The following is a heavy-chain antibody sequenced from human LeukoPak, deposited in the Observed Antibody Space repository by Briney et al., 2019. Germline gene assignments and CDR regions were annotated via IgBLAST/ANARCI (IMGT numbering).Heavy chain of an antibody. D-gene: IGHD2-21*02. CDR1: GFTFDDYA. Sequence: GGSLRLSCAASGFTFDDYAMHWVRQAPGKGLEWVSGISWNSGSIGYADSVKGRFTISRDNAKNSLYLQMNSLRAEDTALYYCAKDVIAYCGGDCHKGYFQHWGQGTLVTVSS. V-gene: IGHV3-9*01. J-gene: IGHJ1*01. CDR3: AKDVIAYCGGDCHKGYFQH. CDR2: ISWNSGSI.